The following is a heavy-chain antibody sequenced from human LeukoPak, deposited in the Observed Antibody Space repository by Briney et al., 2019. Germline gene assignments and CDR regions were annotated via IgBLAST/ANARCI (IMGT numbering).Heavy chain of an antibody. V-gene: IGHV1-18*01. CDR3: ARDLNYVTLGYDILADVGYYFDY. CDR2: ISPHNGNT. D-gene: IGHD3-9*01. Sequence: ASVKVSCKASGYTFTMYGISWVRQAPGQGLQWLGWISPHNGNTKYAQDLQGRVSMTTDTSTSAAYLELRSLRSDDTAIYYCARDLNYVTLGYDILADVGYYFDYWGQGPLVTVSS. J-gene: IGHJ4*02. CDR1: GYTFTMYG.